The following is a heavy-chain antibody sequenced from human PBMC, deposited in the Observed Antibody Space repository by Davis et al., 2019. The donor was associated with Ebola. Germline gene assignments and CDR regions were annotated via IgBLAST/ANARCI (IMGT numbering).Heavy chain of an antibody. CDR3: VRDYLFAFDS. CDR1: GFTFTSYS. V-gene: IGHV3-48*02. Sequence: PGGSLRLSCVTSGFTFTSYSFNWIRQTPGKGLEWIDHINTRGDARVYADPGRGRFTISRDDAANSLSLQMDSLKHEDTAVYYCVRDYLFAFDSWGQGTPVTVSS. D-gene: IGHD3-10*02. J-gene: IGHJ4*02. CDR2: INTRGDAR.